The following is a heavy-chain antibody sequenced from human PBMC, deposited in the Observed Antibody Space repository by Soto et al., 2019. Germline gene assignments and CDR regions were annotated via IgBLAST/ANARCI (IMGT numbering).Heavy chain of an antibody. Sequence: QVQLVQSGAEVKKPGASVKVSCKASGYTFTSYYMHWVRQAPGQGLEWMGIINPSGGSTSYAQKFQGRVTMTRDTSTSIVYMELSSLRSEDTAVYYCARTQTTVTLFDYWGQGTLVTVSS. CDR1: GYTFTSYY. J-gene: IGHJ4*02. CDR2: INPSGGST. CDR3: ARTQTTVTLFDY. V-gene: IGHV1-46*01. D-gene: IGHD4-17*01.